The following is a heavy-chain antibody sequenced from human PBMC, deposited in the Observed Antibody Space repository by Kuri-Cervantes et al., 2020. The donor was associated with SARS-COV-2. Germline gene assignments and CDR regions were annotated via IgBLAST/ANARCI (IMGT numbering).Heavy chain of an antibody. CDR1: GFTFSSYS. Sequence: GGSLRLSCAASGFTFSSYSMNWVRQAPGKGLEWVAFIRYDGSNKYYADSVKGRFTISRDNSKNTLYLQMNSLRAEDTAVYYCAKMEGGFLEWTWIDYWGQGTLVTVSS. D-gene: IGHD3-3*01. V-gene: IGHV3-30*02. J-gene: IGHJ4*02. CDR2: IRYDGSNK. CDR3: AKMEGGFLEWTWIDY.